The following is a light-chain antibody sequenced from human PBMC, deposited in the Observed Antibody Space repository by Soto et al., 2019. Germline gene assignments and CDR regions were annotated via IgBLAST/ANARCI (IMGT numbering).Light chain of an antibody. CDR3: QQYKSYFRT. CDR1: QSISSW. J-gene: IGKJ1*01. V-gene: IGKV1-5*03. CDR2: EAS. Sequence: DIQMTQSPSTLSACVGDKVTITCRASQSISSWLAWYQQKPGKAPNLLIYEASSLESGVPSRFSGSGSGTEFTLTISSLQPDDFGTYYCQQYKSYFRTFGQGTKVEIK.